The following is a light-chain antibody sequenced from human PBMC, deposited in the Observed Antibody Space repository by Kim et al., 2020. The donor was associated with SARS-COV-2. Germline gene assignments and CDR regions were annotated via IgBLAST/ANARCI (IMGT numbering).Light chain of an antibody. CDR3: QQYNNWTPGT. CDR1: QTIDSN. Sequence: SPGESATLSCRASQTIDSNLAWYQQKPGQAPRLLIFGASTRATGVPARFSGGGSGTEFTLTINSLQSEDFAVYYCQQYNNWTPGTFGQGTKVDIK. V-gene: IGKV3-15*01. CDR2: GAS. J-gene: IGKJ1*01.